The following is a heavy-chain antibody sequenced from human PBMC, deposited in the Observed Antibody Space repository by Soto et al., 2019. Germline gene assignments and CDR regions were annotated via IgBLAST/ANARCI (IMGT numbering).Heavy chain of an antibody. CDR2: IVVGSGNT. V-gene: IGHV1-58*01. J-gene: IGHJ4*02. CDR3: AADSSGYFGY. D-gene: IGHD3-22*01. Sequence: SVKVSCQASVFTFTSSAVQWVRQCREQRLEWIGWIVVGSGNTNYVQKFQERVTITRDMSTSTAYMELSSLRSEETAVYYCAADSSGYFGYWGQGTLVTVSS. CDR1: VFTFTSSA.